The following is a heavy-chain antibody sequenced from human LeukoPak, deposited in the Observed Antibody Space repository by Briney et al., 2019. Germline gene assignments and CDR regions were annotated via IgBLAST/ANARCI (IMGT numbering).Heavy chain of an antibody. Sequence: PSETLSLTCAVYGGSFSGYYWSWLRHPPGKGLEWIGEINHSGSTNYNPSLKSRVTISVDTSKNQFSLKLSSVTAADTAVYYCACSSSWSNWFDPWGQGTLVTVSS. V-gene: IGHV4-34*01. D-gene: IGHD6-13*01. CDR1: GGSFSGYY. J-gene: IGHJ5*02. CDR3: ACSSSWSNWFDP. CDR2: INHSGST.